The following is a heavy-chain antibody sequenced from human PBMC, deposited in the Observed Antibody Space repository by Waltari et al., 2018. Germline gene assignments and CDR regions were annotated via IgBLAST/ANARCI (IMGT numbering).Heavy chain of an antibody. CDR1: GGTFSSYA. CDR3: ARYTAMVTGVMGFDY. V-gene: IGHV1-69*10. D-gene: IGHD5-18*01. CDR2: VDPIPGIA. Sequence: QVQLVQSGAEVKKPGSSVKVSCKASGGTFSSYAISWVRQAPGQGLEWMGGVDPIPGIANHEQKSQGRGTITAYKSTSTSYMELGSLRSEDTAVYYCARYTAMVTGVMGFDYWGQGTLVTVSS. J-gene: IGHJ4*02.